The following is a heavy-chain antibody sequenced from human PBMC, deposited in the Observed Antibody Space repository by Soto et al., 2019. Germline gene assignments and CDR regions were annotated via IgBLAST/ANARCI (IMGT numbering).Heavy chain of an antibody. V-gene: IGHV1-2*02. J-gene: IGHJ6*02. CDR3: ARGVGYIVVVPAANYYYGMDV. D-gene: IGHD2-2*01. CDR1: GYTFTGYY. CDR2: INPNSGGT. Sequence: AASVKVSCKASGYTFTGYYMHWVRQAPGQGLEWMGWINPNSGGTNYAQKFQGRVTMTRDTSISTAYMELSRLRSDDTAVYYCARGVGYIVVVPAANYYYGMDVWGQGTTVTVSS.